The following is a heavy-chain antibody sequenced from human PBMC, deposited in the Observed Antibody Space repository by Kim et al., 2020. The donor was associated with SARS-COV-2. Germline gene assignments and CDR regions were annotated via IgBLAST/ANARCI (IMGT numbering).Heavy chain of an antibody. CDR3: ARQGYYDSSGPTPN. V-gene: IGHV4-39*01. Sequence: PSLKGRVTISVDPSKNQFSLKLSSVTAADTAVYYCARQGYYDSSGPTPNWGQGTLVTVSS. J-gene: IGHJ4*02. D-gene: IGHD3-22*01.